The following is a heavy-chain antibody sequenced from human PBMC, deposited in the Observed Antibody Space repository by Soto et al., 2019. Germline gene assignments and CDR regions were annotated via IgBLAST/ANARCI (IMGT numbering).Heavy chain of an antibody. Sequence: SETLSLTCTVSGGSISSSRSYWGWVRQPPGKGLEWIGYIYYSGSTNYNPSLKSRVTISVDTSKKQFSLKLSSVTAADTAVYYCARAVRHIVVVTAITGAFDIWGQGTMVTVSS. CDR2: IYYSGST. V-gene: IGHV4-61*05. J-gene: IGHJ3*02. CDR3: ARAVRHIVVVTAITGAFDI. CDR1: GGSISSSRSY. D-gene: IGHD2-21*02.